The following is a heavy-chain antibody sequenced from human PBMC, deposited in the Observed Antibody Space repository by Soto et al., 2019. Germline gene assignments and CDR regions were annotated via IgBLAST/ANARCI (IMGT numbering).Heavy chain of an antibody. V-gene: IGHV1-8*01. D-gene: IGHD3-16*01. CDR2: MNRNSGNT. Sequence: ASVKVSCKTSGYTFTSYDINWVRQATGQGLEWMGWMNRNSGNTGYAQKFQGRVTMTRITSTSTAYLELSSLRSEDTAVYYCESGRIGGYWFDPWGQGTLVTVSS. CDR1: GYTFTSYD. J-gene: IGHJ5*02. CDR3: ESGRIGGYWFDP.